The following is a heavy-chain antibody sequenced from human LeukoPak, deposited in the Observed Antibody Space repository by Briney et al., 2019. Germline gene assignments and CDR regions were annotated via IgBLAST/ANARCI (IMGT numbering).Heavy chain of an antibody. CDR2: ISAYNGNT. D-gene: IGHD2-15*01. CDR3: ARDPPSVAATRTFDY. J-gene: IGHJ4*02. CDR1: GYTFTSYG. Sequence: GASVKVSCXASGYTFTSYGISWVRQAPGQGLEWMGWISAYNGNTNYAQKLQGRVTMTTDTSTSTAYMELRSLRSDDTAVYYCARDPPSVAATRTFDYWGQGTLVTVSS. V-gene: IGHV1-18*01.